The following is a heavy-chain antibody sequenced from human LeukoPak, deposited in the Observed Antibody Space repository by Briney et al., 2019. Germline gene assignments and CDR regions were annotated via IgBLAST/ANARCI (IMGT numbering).Heavy chain of an antibody. CDR2: VYPDDSDI. CDR3: ARPSGTYFPFDY. Sequence: SGESLKISCTTSGYSFTRYWIAWVRQTPGKGLEWMGIVYPDDSDIRYSPAFQGQVTISADKSITTAYLHWSSLKASDTAVYYCARPSGTYFPFDYWGQGTLVTVSS. D-gene: IGHD1-26*01. J-gene: IGHJ4*02. V-gene: IGHV5-51*03. CDR1: GYSFTRYW.